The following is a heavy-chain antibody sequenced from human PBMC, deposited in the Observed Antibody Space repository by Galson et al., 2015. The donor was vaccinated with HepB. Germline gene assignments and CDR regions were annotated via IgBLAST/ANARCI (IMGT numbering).Heavy chain of an antibody. CDR2: IHPGDSGT. CDR1: GYSSTSYW. CDR3: ARHLAQGYYDSSGSPGY. D-gene: IGHD3-22*01. J-gene: IGHJ4*02. V-gene: IGHV5-51*01. Sequence: QSGAEVKKPGESLRISWKGSGYSSTSYWIGWVRQMPGKGLEGMGVIHPGDSGTRYSPSFQGQVTISADKSISTAYLLWRSLKASDTAMYYCARHLAQGYYDSSGSPGYWGQGTLVTVSS.